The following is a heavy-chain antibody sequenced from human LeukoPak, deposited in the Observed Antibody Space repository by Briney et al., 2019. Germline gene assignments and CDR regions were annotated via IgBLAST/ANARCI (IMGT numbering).Heavy chain of an antibody. CDR3: ARGLYIAAAQYGY. CDR2: IYYSGTT. D-gene: IGHD6-13*01. J-gene: IGHJ4*02. V-gene: IGHV4-59*01. CDR1: GGSISSYY. Sequence: SETLSLTCTVSGGSISSYYWSWIRQPPGKGLEWIGYIYYSGTTNYNPSLKSRVTISVDTSKNQFSLKLSSVTAADTAVYYCARGLYIAAAQYGYWGQGTLVTVSS.